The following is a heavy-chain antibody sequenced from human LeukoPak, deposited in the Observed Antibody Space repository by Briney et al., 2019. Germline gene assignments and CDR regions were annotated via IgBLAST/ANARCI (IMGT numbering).Heavy chain of an antibody. CDR3: ARRDTATATSWFDP. V-gene: IGHV5-51*01. D-gene: IGHD5-18*01. Sequence: GESLKISCKGSGYSFTSYWNGWVRQMPGKGLEWMGIIYPGDSDTRYSPSFQGQVTISADKSISTDYLQWSSLKASDTAMYYCARRDTATATSWFDPWGQGTLVTVSS. CDR2: IYPGDSDT. J-gene: IGHJ5*02. CDR1: GYSFTSYW.